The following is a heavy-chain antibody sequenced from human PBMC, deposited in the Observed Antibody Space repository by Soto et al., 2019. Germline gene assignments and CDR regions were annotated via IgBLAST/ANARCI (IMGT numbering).Heavy chain of an antibody. J-gene: IGHJ4*02. CDR2: INAGNGNT. Sequence: GASVKVSCKASGYTFTSYAIHWVRQAPGQRLEWMGWINAGNGNTKYSQKFQGRVTISRDTSASTAYMELSSLRSEDTAVYYCARGDYYDIHDYWGQGTLVTDSS. D-gene: IGHD3-22*01. CDR3: ARGDYYDIHDY. CDR1: GYTFTSYA. V-gene: IGHV1-3*01.